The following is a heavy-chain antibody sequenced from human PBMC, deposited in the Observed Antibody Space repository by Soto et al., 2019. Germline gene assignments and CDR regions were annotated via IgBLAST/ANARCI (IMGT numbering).Heavy chain of an antibody. Sequence: QVQLVQSGAEVKKPGASVKVSCKASGYTFTSYDINWVRQATGQGLEWMGWMNPNSGNTGYAQKFQGRVTMTRNTSISTANMELSRLRSEDTAVYYCASRRSIAARPRIAVAVFAFNYGMDVWGQGTTVTVSS. CDR2: MNPNSGNT. CDR3: ASRRSIAARPRIAVAVFAFNYGMDV. D-gene: IGHD6-6*01. V-gene: IGHV1-8*01. CDR1: GYTFTSYD. J-gene: IGHJ6*02.